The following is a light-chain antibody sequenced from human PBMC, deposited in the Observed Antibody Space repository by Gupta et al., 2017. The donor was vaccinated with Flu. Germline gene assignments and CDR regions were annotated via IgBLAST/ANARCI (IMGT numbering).Light chain of an antibody. V-gene: IGLV3-1*01. Sequence: SPGQTASVTCSGDKLGDKNVSWYQQKQGQSPVVCIYQDNKRPSGIPERFSGSNSGNSATMNISGTQDIEESYYYCQEWESTFRVFGPGTKVTVL. J-gene: IGLJ1*01. CDR3: QEWESTFRV. CDR2: QDN. CDR1: KLGDKN.